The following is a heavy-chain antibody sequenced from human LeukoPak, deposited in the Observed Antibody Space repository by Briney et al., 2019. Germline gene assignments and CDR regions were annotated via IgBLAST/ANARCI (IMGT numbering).Heavy chain of an antibody. CDR3: AKSGGYGLIDY. Sequence: SETLSLTCTVSGASVSGSPYYWGWIRRPPGQGLEWIGSIYSSGSTYYNASLQSRVTISIDTSNNQISLRLNCVTAADTAIYYSAKSGGYGLIDYWGQGALVTVSS. V-gene: IGHV4-39*01. D-gene: IGHD1-26*01. CDR2: IYSSGST. J-gene: IGHJ4*02. CDR1: GASVSGSPYY.